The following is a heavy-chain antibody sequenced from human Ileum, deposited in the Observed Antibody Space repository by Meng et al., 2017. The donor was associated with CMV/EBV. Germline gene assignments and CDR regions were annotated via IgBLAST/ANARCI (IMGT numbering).Heavy chain of an antibody. CDR2: ISGSGSSM. Sequence: GESLKISCAASGFTFSSYEMYWVCQAPGMGLEWVSYISGSGSSMYYADSVKGRFTVSRDNAKNSLYLEMNSLRAEDTAVYYCASTSGVVIWGQGTLVTVSS. J-gene: IGHJ4*02. V-gene: IGHV3-48*03. CDR3: ASTSGVVI. CDR1: GFTFSSYE. D-gene: IGHD3-3*01.